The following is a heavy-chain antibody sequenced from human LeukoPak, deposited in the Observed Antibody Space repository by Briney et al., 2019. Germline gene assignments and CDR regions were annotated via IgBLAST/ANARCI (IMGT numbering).Heavy chain of an antibody. CDR1: GGSITKNGYY. CDR2: MHYSGST. J-gene: IGHJ3*01. Sequence: SETLSLTCSVSGGSITKNGYYWGWIRQSPETGLERIGSMHYSGSTYYNPSLNSRVTISVDTSKNQFSLNLTSVTAADTAVYYCARTDYYGGGIFYYYGSDLWGQGTMVTVSS. D-gene: IGHD3-10*01. V-gene: IGHV4-39*07. CDR3: ARTDYYGGGIFYYYGSDL.